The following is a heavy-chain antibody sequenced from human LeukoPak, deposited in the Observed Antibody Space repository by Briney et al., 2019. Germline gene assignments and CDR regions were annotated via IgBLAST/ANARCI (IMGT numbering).Heavy chain of an antibody. J-gene: IGHJ6*02. V-gene: IGHV1-2*02. CDR3: ARGEWLRFGNYYYYGMDV. CDR2: INPNSGGT. D-gene: IGHD5-12*01. Sequence: ASVNVSCKASGYTFTGYYMHWVRQAPGQGLEWMGWINPNSGGTNYAQKFQGRVTITRDTSISTAYMELSRLRSDDTAVYYCARGEWLRFGNYYYYGMDVWGQGTTVTVSS. CDR1: GYTFTGYY.